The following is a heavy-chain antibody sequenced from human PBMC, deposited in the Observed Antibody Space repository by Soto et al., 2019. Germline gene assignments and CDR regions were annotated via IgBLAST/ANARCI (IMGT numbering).Heavy chain of an antibody. CDR2: INHSGST. D-gene: IGHD4-17*01. V-gene: IGHV4-34*01. CDR3: ATRRGPLTKFYYYGMDV. J-gene: IGHJ6*02. CDR1: GGSFSGYY. Sequence: SETLSLTCAVYGGSFSGYYWSWIRQPPGKGLEWIGEINHSGSTNYNPSLKSRVTISVDTSKNQFSLKLSSVTAADTAVYYCATRRGPLTKFYYYGMDVWGQGTTVTVSS.